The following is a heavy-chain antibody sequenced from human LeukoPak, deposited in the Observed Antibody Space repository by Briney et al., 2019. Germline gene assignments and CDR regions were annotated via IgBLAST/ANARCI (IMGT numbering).Heavy chain of an antibody. CDR2: VYPRGSS. D-gene: IGHD3-3*01. CDR3: ARGTLYYDFWSGYQGPYYYYMDV. V-gene: IGHV4-4*07. J-gene: IGHJ6*03. CDR1: GASVSGSY. Sequence: SETLSLTCTVSGASVSGSYWSWIRRPVGKGLEWVGSVYPRGSSNYNPSLWSRVSLSLDTSKNQFSLKLSSVTAADTAVYYCARGTLYYDFWSGYQGPYYYYMDVWGKGTTVTVSS.